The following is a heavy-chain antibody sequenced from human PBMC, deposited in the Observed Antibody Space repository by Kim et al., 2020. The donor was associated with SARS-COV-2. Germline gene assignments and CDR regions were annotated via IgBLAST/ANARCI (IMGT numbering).Heavy chain of an antibody. CDR1: GYSFTDYH. V-gene: IGHV1-2*02. J-gene: IGHJ4*02. CDR2: INCNSGGT. Sequence: ASVKVSCKASGYSFTDYHIHWVRQAPGHGLEWMGWINCNSGGTHYAQKYQDRVTMTRDTSISTTYMQLNTLTSDDTAVYYCARRRSGTYEGFEYLGQGTL. D-gene: IGHD1-26*01. CDR3: ARRRSGTYEGFEY.